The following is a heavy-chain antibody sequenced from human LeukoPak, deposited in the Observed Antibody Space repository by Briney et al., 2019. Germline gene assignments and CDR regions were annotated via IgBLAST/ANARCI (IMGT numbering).Heavy chain of an antibody. CDR1: GGSISTYY. D-gene: IGHD3-10*01. J-gene: IGHJ4*02. CDR2: IYYSGST. V-gene: IGHV4-59*01. Sequence: SETLSLTCSVSGGSISTYYWSWIRQPPGKGLEWIGYIYYSGSTNYNPSLKSRVTISIDTCKNQFSLKLSSVTAADTAVYYCARSYYGSGSYYSFDYWGQGTLVTVSS. CDR3: ARSYYGSGSYYSFDY.